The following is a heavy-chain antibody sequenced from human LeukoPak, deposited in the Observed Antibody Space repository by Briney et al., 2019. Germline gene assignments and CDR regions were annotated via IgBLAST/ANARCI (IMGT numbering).Heavy chain of an antibody. CDR1: GFTFSSYA. CDR3: AKDSVEYGSSALWGYYSDY. D-gene: IGHD6-6*01. CDR2: ISGSGGST. J-gene: IGHJ4*02. Sequence: GGSLRLSCAASGFTFSSYAMSWVRQAPGKGLEWVSAISGSGGSTYYADSVKGRFTISRDNSKNSLYLQMNSLRSEDTAVYYCAKDSVEYGSSALWGYYSDYWGQGTLVTVSS. V-gene: IGHV3-23*01.